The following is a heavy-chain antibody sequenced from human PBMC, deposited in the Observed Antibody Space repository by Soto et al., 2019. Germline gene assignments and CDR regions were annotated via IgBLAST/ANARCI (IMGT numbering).Heavy chain of an antibody. CDR1: GFTFSHAW. CDR3: TTEGPADCSGGSCSAIAY. Sequence: GGSLRLSCAASGFTFSHAWMSWVRQAPGKGLEWVGRIKSNTEGGTTAYAAPVKGRFTISRDDSKNTLYLQMNSLKTEDTAMYYCTTEGPADCSGGSCSAIAYWGQGNLVTVSS. CDR2: IKSNTEGGTT. J-gene: IGHJ4*02. D-gene: IGHD2-15*01. V-gene: IGHV3-15*01.